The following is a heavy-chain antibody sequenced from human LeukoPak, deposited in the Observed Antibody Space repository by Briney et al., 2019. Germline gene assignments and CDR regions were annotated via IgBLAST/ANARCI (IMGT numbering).Heavy chain of an antibody. D-gene: IGHD1-26*01. CDR1: GVSISGGDY. V-gene: IGHV4-31*03. Sequence: SETLSPTCIVSGVSISGGDYWSWIRPHPGKGLEWIGYIFYRGNTYYSPSLKSRVSMSIDTSKNQFSLMLSSVTAADTAVYYCARVIEYSGRFDPWGQGTLVTVFS. CDR2: IFYRGNT. J-gene: IGHJ5*02. CDR3: ARVIEYSGRFDP.